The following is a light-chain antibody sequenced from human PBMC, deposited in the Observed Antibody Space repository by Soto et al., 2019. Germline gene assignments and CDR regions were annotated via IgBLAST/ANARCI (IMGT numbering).Light chain of an antibody. Sequence: QSVLTQPASVSGSHGQSITISCTGTSRDVGGYNYVSWYQQHPGKAPKLMIYDVTNRPSGISNRFSGSKSGNTASLTISGLQAEDEADYYCSSYTSTSTYVFGTGTKVTVL. CDR1: SRDVGGYNY. CDR2: DVT. J-gene: IGLJ1*01. V-gene: IGLV2-14*01. CDR3: SSYTSTSTYV.